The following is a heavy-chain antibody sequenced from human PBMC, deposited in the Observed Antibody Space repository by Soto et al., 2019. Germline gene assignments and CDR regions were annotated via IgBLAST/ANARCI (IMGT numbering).Heavy chain of an antibody. CDR3: AHYSSGFEIDY. CDR1: GFSRSTSGES. Sequence: GLTLVHPTQTLTLRCSFSGFSRSTSGESVGWIRQPPGKALEWLALIYWDDDKRYSPSLKSRLTITKDTSKNQVVLTMTNMDPVDTATYYCAHYSSGFEIDYWGQGTLVTVSS. CDR2: IYWDDDK. V-gene: IGHV2-5*02. J-gene: IGHJ4*02. D-gene: IGHD3-22*01.